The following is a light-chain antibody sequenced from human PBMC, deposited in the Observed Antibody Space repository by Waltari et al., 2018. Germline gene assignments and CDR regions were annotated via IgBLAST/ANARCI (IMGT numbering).Light chain of an antibody. V-gene: IGKV3-11*01. CDR1: QSFGSN. CDR3: QQHTDWPLT. J-gene: IGKJ4*01. CDR2: GAS. Sequence: EIVLTQSPATLSLSPGERATLSCRASQSFGSNLAWYQQKPGLTPRLVIYGASNRATGIPDRFSASGSGTDFTLTISSLEPDDFAVYYCQQHTDWPLTFGGGTKVEI.